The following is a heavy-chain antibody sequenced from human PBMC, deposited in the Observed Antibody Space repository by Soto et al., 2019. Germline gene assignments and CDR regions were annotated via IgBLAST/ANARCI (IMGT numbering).Heavy chain of an antibody. Sequence: QVQLQESGPGLVKPSETLSLTCTVSSASFTVYYWSWIRQPPGKGLEWIGYIYYSGSTSYNPSLTSRGTLSADTCKNQFSLKLRSVTAADTAVYYGARDAGGRGDYWGHGVLVTVSS. CDR1: SASFTVYY. CDR3: ARDAGGRGDY. V-gene: IGHV4-59*01. D-gene: IGHD2-15*01. CDR2: IYYSGST. J-gene: IGHJ4*01.